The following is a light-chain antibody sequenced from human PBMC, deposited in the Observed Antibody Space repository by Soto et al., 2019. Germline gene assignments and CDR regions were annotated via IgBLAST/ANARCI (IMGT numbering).Light chain of an antibody. J-gene: IGLJ3*02. Sequence: QSALTQPASVSGSPGQSISISCTGTSNDVGGYNFVSWYQQHPGKAPKLMIYDVTKRPSGVSTRFSGSKSGNTASLTISGLQTEDEAEYFCGSYTNTIPLVVFGGGTKVTVL. CDR3: GSYTNTIPLVV. V-gene: IGLV2-14*03. CDR2: DVT. CDR1: SNDVGGYNF.